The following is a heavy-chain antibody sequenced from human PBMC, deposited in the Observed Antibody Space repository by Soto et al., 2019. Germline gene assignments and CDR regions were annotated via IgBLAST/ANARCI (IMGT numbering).Heavy chain of an antibody. CDR2: VGNYNGNT. CDR1: GYTFSSSG. Sequence: ASVKVSCKASGYTFSSSGISWVRQAPGQGLEWMGWVGNYNGNTNYAQMFQGRVTMTTDTSTSTAYMELRSLRFDDTAVYYCARDGVGATRPLDYWGQGTLVTVSS. D-gene: IGHD1-26*01. J-gene: IGHJ4*02. V-gene: IGHV1-18*01. CDR3: ARDGVGATRPLDY.